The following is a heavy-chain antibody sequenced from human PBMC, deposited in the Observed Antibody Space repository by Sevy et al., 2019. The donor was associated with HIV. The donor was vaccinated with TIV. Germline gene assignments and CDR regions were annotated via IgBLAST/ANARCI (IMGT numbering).Heavy chain of an antibody. CDR2: INHTGST. D-gene: IGHD3-22*01. V-gene: IGHV4-34*01. J-gene: IGHJ4*02. CDR3: ARWRGTRVTMIVVVTTGYFDH. CDR1: GTSFSSDS. Sequence: PETLSLTCTVSGTSFSSDSWTWIRQSPGKGLEWIGEINHTGSTNYNPSLKSRVTISVDTSKNQFSLKLTSVTAADTAIYYCARWRGTRVTMIVVVTTGYFDHWGQGTLVTVSS.